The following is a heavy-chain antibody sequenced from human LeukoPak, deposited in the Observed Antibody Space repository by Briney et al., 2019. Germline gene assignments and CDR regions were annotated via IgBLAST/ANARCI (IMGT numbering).Heavy chain of an antibody. CDR2: IWYDESNK. CDR3: AKDGYNLSYFDY. J-gene: IGHJ4*02. Sequence: GRSLRLSCAASGFTFSSYGMHWVRQAPGKGLEWVAVIWYDESNKYYADSVKGRFTISRAKNTLYLQMNSLRAEDTAVYYCAKDGYNLSYFDYWGQGTLVTVSS. V-gene: IGHV3-33*03. D-gene: IGHD5-24*01. CDR1: GFTFSSYG.